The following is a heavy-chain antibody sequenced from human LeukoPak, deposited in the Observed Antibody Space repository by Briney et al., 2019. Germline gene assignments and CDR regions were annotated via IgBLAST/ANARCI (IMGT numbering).Heavy chain of an antibody. CDR1: GGSISSSSYY. CDR2: IYYSGST. J-gene: IGHJ5*02. CDR3: AVDSSGYYNH. Sequence: PSETLSLTCTVSGGSISSSSYYWGWIRQPPGKGLEWIGYIYYSGSTNYNPSLKSRVTISVDTSKNQFSLKLSSVTAADTAVYYCAVDSSGYYNHWGQGTLVTVSS. V-gene: IGHV4-61*05. D-gene: IGHD3-22*01.